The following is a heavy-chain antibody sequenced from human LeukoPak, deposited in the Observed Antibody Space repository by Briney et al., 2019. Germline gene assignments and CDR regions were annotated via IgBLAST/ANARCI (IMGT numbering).Heavy chain of an antibody. CDR1: GYTFTSYY. V-gene: IGHV1-18*04. J-gene: IGHJ6*02. Sequence: ASVKVSCKASGYTFTSYYMYRVRQAPGQGLEWMGWISAYNGNTNYAQKLQGRVTMTTDTSTSTAYMELRSLRSDDTAVYYCARGDYGDYPYGMDVWGQGTTVTVSS. CDR2: ISAYNGNT. D-gene: IGHD4-17*01. CDR3: ARGDYGDYPYGMDV.